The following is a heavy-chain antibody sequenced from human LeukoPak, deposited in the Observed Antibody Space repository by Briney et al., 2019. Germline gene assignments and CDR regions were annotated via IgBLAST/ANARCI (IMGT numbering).Heavy chain of an antibody. CDR2: INPSGGST. D-gene: IGHD6-19*01. CDR3: AVRPVAGTSRSFYYYYGMDV. V-gene: IGHV1-46*01. J-gene: IGHJ6*02. CDR1: GYTFTSYY. Sequence: ASVKVSCKASGYTFTSYYMHWVRQAPGQGLEWMGIINPSGGSTSYAQKFQGRVTITADESTSTAYMELSSLRSEDTAVYYCAVRPVAGTSRSFYYYYGMDVWGQGTTVTVSS.